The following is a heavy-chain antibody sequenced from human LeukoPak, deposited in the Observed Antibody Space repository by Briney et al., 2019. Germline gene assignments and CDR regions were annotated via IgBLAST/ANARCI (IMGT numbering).Heavy chain of an antibody. D-gene: IGHD2-2*01. Sequence: GASVKVSCKAPGGTFSSNAISWVRQAPGQGLEWMGSIIPIFGTANYAQKFQGRVTITTDESTSTAYMELSSLRSEDTAVYYCARDGGYCSSTSCYGGSAPNTWFDPWGQGTLVTVSS. CDR2: IIPIFGTA. CDR1: GGTFSSNA. J-gene: IGHJ5*02. V-gene: IGHV1-69*05. CDR3: ARDGGYCSSTSCYGGSAPNTWFDP.